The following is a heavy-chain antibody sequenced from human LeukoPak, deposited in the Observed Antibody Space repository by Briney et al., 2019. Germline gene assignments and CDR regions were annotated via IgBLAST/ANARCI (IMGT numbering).Heavy chain of an antibody. CDR1: GFTFSSYD. D-gene: IGHD1-26*01. CDR3: ARALATDAFDI. J-gene: IGHJ3*02. V-gene: IGHV3-13*01. Sequence: GGSLRLSCAASGFTFSSYDMHWVRQATGKGLEWVSAIGTAGDTYYPGSVKGRFTISRENAKNSLYLQMNSLRAGDTAVYYCARALATDAFDIWGQGTIVTVSS. CDR2: IGTAGDT.